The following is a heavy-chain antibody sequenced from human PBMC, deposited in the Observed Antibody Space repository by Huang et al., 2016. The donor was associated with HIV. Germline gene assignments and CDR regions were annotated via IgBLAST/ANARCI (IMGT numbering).Heavy chain of an antibody. D-gene: IGHD3-22*01. CDR2: ISSSRSTI. CDR1: GFTFSDYS. CDR3: ARDQTPYYYDSSGHSDY. V-gene: IGHV3-48*01. Sequence: EVQLVESGGGLVQPGGSLRLSCAASGFTFSDYSMNWVRQAPGNGMEWVSYISSSRSTIYYADSVKGRFTISRDNAKNSLYLQMNSLRAEDTAVYYCARDQTPYYYDSSGHSDYWGQGTLVTVSS. J-gene: IGHJ4*02.